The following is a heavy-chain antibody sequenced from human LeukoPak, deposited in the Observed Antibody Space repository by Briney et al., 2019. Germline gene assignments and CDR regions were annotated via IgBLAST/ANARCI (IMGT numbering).Heavy chain of an antibody. Sequence: ASVKVSCKASGYTFTSYDTNWVRQATGQGLEWMGWMNPNSGSTGYAQKFQGRVTMTRNTSISTAYMELSSLRSEDTAVYYCARGLLSRSVFGVVIRYFQHWGQGTLVTVSS. CDR1: GYTFTSYD. J-gene: IGHJ1*01. D-gene: IGHD3-3*01. CDR3: ARGLLSRSVFGVVIRYFQH. V-gene: IGHV1-8*01. CDR2: MNPNSGST.